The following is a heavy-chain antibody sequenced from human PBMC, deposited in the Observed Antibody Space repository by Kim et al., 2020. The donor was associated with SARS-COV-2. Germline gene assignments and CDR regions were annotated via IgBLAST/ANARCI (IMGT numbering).Heavy chain of an antibody. CDR2: IYSGGST. Sequence: GGSLRLSCAASGFTVSSNYMSWVRQAPGKGLEWVSVIYSGGSTYYADSVKGRFTISRDNSKNTLYLQMNSLRAEDTAVYYCARSFEGANDAFDIWGQGTMVTVSS. CDR3: ARSFEGANDAFDI. J-gene: IGHJ3*02. V-gene: IGHV3-53*01. D-gene: IGHD1-26*01. CDR1: GFTVSSNY.